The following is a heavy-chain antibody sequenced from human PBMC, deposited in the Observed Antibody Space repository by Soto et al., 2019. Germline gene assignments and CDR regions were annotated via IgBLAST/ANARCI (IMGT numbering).Heavy chain of an antibody. J-gene: IGHJ6*02. V-gene: IGHV6-1*01. CDR1: GDSVSSNSAA. D-gene: IGHD5-12*01. CDR2: TYYRSKWYN. CDR3: ARDQGWRWLQFYYYGMDV. Sequence: SQTLSLTFAISGDSVSSNSAAWNWIRQSPSRGLEWLGRTYYRSKWYNDYAVSVKSRITINPDTSKNQFSLQLNSVTPEDTAVYYCARDQGWRWLQFYYYGMDVWGQGTTVTVSS.